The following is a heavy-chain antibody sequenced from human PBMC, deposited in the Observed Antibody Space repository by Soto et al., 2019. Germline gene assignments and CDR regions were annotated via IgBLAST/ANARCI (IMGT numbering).Heavy chain of an antibody. J-gene: IGHJ3*02. D-gene: IGHD6-19*01. V-gene: IGHV1-2*02. CDR1: GYPVTAYY. Sequence: QLHLVQSGAVVKKPGASVTVSCSASGYPVTAYYMHWVRQAPGRGLEWMGGINPATGAAKYTQTFEGSVTVTRDTPMSTVVMELSGLTSKGTAVFYWARGGVVFVAGSAAFDMWGQGTMVTVSS. CDR3: ARGGVVFVAGSAAFDM. CDR2: INPATGAA.